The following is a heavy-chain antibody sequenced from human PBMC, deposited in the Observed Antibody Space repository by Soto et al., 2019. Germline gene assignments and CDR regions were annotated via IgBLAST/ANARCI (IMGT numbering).Heavy chain of an antibody. CDR2: IIPMFGTA. V-gene: IGHV1-69*05. CDR1: GGTFSTYA. Sequence: QVQLVQSGAEVKKPESSVKVSCKAPGGTFSTYAISWVRQAPGQGLEWMGGIIPMFGTANYEQRFQDRVTITPDESTTTVYMELSSLRSEDTAVYFCASGIQLWLRRINNGYSGWGQGTLVTVSS. J-gene: IGHJ4*02. CDR3: ASGIQLWLRRINNGYSG. D-gene: IGHD5-18*01.